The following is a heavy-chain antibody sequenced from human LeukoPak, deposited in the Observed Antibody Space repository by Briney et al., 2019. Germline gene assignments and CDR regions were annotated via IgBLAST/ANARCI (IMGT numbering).Heavy chain of an antibody. D-gene: IGHD1-26*01. CDR1: GGTFSSYT. Sequence: SVKVSCKASGGTFSSYTISWVRQAPGQGLEWMGRIIPILGIANYAQKFQGRVTITADKSTSTAYMELNSLRSEDTAVYYCARVILSGSPYYYYYGMDVWGQGTTVTVSS. V-gene: IGHV1-69*02. CDR3: ARVILSGSPYYYYYGMDV. CDR2: IIPILGIA. J-gene: IGHJ6*02.